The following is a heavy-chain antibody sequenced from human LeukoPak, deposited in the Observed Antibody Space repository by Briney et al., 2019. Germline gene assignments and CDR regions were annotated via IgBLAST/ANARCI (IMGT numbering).Heavy chain of an antibody. CDR1: GFTVSSDY. Sequence: GGSLRLSCAASGFTVSSDYMSWVRQAPGKGLEWVSVIYSGGTTYYADSVKGRFTISRDTSKSTLYLQMNSPRAEDTAVYNCARGTPTVSAGYYWGQGTLVTVSS. D-gene: IGHD2-15*01. J-gene: IGHJ4*02. CDR2: IYSGGTT. CDR3: ARGTPTVSAGYY. V-gene: IGHV3-53*01.